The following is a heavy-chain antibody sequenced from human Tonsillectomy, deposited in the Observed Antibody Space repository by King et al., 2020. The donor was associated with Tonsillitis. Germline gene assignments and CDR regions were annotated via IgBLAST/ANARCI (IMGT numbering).Heavy chain of an antibody. CDR3: AGAGTYHSDRSGYFWMGTFDY. CDR1: GFTFTGYA. Sequence: EVQLVESGGVLIQPGGSLRLSCAASGFTFTGYAMAWVRQAPGKGLEWVSVISGSGGITYYADSVKGRFTISRDNSKNTLNLQMNSLRAEDTAVYYCAGAGTYHSDRSGYFWMGTFDYWGQGTLVTVSS. J-gene: IGHJ4*02. V-gene: IGHV3-23*04. CDR2: ISGSGGIT. D-gene: IGHD3-22*01.